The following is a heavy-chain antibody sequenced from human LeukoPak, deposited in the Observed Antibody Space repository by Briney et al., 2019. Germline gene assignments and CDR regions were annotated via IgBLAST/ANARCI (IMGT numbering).Heavy chain of an antibody. CDR3: AKDAQRGFDYSNSLDK. CDR2: IWSDGTNR. CDR1: GFTFSHYG. J-gene: IGHJ4*02. Sequence: GRSLRLSCATSGFTFSHYGMHCVRQAPGKGLEWVAVIWSDGTNRYYGDPVKGRFTISRDNFQRTVYLQMDSLRAGDTAVYYCAKDAQRGFDYSNSLDKWGQGTLVTVSS. D-gene: IGHD4-11*01. V-gene: IGHV3-33*06.